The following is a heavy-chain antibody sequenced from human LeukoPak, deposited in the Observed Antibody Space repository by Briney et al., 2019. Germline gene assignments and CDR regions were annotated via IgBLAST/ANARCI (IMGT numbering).Heavy chain of an antibody. CDR1: GYTFTGYY. D-gene: IGHD2-2*01. V-gene: IGHV1-2*02. CDR3: ARTSQGYQLLYWFDP. CDR2: INPNSGGT. J-gene: IGHJ5*02. Sequence: ASVKVSCKASGYTFTGYYMHWERQAPGQGLEWMGWINPNSGGTNYAQKFQGRVTMTRDTSISTACMELSRLRSDDTAVYYCARTSQGYQLLYWFDPWGQGTLVTVSS.